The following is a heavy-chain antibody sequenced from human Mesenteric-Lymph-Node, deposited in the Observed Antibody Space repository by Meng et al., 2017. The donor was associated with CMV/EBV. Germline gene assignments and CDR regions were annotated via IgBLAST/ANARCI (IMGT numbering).Heavy chain of an antibody. Sequence: SETLSLTCTVSGGSISSGDYYWSWIRQPPGKGLEWIGYIYYSGSTYYNPSLKSRVTISVDTSKKQFSLKLSSVTAADTAVYYCARAYSSSWYFWFDPWGQGTLVTVSS. CDR2: IYYSGST. V-gene: IGHV4-30-4*08. J-gene: IGHJ5*02. CDR1: GGSISSGDYY. D-gene: IGHD6-13*01. CDR3: ARAYSSSWYFWFDP.